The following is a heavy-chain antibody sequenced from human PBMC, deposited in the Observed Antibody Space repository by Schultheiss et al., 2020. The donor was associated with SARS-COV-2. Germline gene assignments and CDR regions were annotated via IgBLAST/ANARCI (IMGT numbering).Heavy chain of an antibody. D-gene: IGHD1-26*01. Sequence: GGSLRLSCAASGFTFSGSAIHWVRQAAGEGLEWVGRIRTKPDKYTTAYAKSVEGRFSVSRDDSKNTAYLQMNSLKTEDTAIYYCTKQYSWTTELLDYWGQGILVTVSS. CDR1: GFTFSGSA. V-gene: IGHV3-73*01. J-gene: IGHJ4*02. CDR2: IRTKPDKYTT. CDR3: TKQYSWTTELLDY.